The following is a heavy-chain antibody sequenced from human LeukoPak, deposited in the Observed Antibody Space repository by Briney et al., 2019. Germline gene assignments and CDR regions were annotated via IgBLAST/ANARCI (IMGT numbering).Heavy chain of an antibody. CDR1: GYTFTSYY. V-gene: IGHV1-46*03. J-gene: IGHJ5*02. Sequence: ASVKVSCKASGYTFTSYYMHWVRQAPGQGLEWMGIINPSGGSTSYAQKFQGRVTMTRDTSTSTVYMELSSLRSEDTAVHYCARAVPQYQMLLSWFDPWGQGTLVTVSS. CDR2: INPSGGST. D-gene: IGHD2-2*01. CDR3: ARAVPQYQMLLSWFDP.